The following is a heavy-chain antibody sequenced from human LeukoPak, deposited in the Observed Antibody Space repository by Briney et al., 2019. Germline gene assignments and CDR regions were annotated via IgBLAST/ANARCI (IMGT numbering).Heavy chain of an antibody. CDR3: ARDGPQPGLYFDY. J-gene: IGHJ4*02. Sequence: PGGCLRLSCAASGFIFSDYCKNWVRQAPGKALECVASIKQDRSDKLYVPSVKRRFPISRDNAKNSLYLQMNSRRVDDTAVYYCARDGPQPGLYFDYWGRGTLVTVSS. CDR2: IKQDRSDK. V-gene: IGHV3-7*01. D-gene: IGHD2-8*02. CDR1: GFIFSDYC.